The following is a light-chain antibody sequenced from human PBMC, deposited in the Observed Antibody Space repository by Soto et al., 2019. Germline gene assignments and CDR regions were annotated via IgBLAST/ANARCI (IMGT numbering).Light chain of an antibody. CDR2: AAS. CDR3: RKYNRAPLT. J-gene: IGKJ4*01. V-gene: IGKV1-27*01. Sequence: DIQMTQSPSSLSASVGDRVTITCRASQGISNYLAWYQQKPGKVPKLLIYAASTLQSGVPARFSGRGSGRDSTLTISSLQPEDVATCYCRKYNRAPLTFGGGSKVEIK. CDR1: QGISNY.